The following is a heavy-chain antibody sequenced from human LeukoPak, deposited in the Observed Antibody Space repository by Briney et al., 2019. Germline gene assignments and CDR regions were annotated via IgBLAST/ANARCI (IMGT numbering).Heavy chain of an antibody. CDR2: IPSSGDGT. D-gene: IGHD5-12*01. CDR1: GFTFRNYA. V-gene: IGHV3-23*01. J-gene: IGHJ4*02. Sequence: GGSLRPSCAASGFTFRNYAMTWVRQAPGKGLEWVSSIPSSGDGTYYAASVKGRFTISRDNSKNMLYLQMNSLRAEDTAVYYCARRTSGAFDFWDQGTLVTVSS. CDR3: ARRTSGAFDF.